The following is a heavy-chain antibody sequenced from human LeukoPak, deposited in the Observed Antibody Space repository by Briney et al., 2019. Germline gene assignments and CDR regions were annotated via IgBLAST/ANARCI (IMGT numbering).Heavy chain of an antibody. CDR3: ARLQRGYCSG. V-gene: IGHV4-39*01. CDR2: IYYSGTT. J-gene: IGHJ4*02. D-gene: IGHD2-15*01. Sequence: PSETLSLTCTVSGGSISSSSYYWGWIRQSPGKGLEWIGNIYYSGTTYYNPSLKSRVTISVDTSKNQFSLKVSSVTAADTAVYYCARLQRGYCSGWGQGTLVTVSS. CDR1: GGSISSSSYY.